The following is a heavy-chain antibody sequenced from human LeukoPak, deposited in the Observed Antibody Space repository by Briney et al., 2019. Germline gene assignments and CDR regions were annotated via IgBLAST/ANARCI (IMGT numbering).Heavy chain of an antibody. CDR3: ARDEYVYYYYGMDV. D-gene: IGHD3-16*01. CDR1: GGTFSSYA. V-gene: IGHV1-69*04. Sequence: SVKVSCNASGGTFSSYAISWVRQAPGQGLDWIGRIIPILGIANYAQKFQGRVTITADKSTSTAYMELSSLRSEDTAVYYCARDEYVYYYYGMDVWGQGTTVTVSS. J-gene: IGHJ6*02. CDR2: IIPILGIA.